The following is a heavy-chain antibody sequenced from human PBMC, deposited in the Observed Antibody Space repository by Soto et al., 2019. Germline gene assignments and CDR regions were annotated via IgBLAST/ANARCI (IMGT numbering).Heavy chain of an antibody. D-gene: IGHD2-2*03. J-gene: IGHJ6*02. CDR3: ARDGYCVSTTCYFLPDV. V-gene: IGHV3-48*02. CDR1: GCNFSRYG. CDR2: ISSSSSTI. Sequence: TGGSLRLSSAASGCNFSRYGMNWVRQAPGKGLEWVAYISSSSSTIYYADSVKGRFTISRDNAKNSLYLQMNSLRDEDTAVYYCARDGYCVSTTCYFLPDVWGPGTTVTVSS.